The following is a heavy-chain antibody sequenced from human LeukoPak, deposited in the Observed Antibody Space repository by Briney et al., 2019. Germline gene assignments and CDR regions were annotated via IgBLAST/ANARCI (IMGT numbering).Heavy chain of an antibody. Sequence: SQTLSLTCTVSGGSISSGGYYWSWIRQPPGKGLEWIGYIYHSGSTYYNPSLKSRVTISVDRSKNQFSLKLSSVTAADTAVYYCAREIPSGWSDYWGQGTLVTVSS. V-gene: IGHV4-30-2*01. CDR1: GGSISSGGYY. CDR3: AREIPSGWSDY. D-gene: IGHD6-19*01. J-gene: IGHJ4*02. CDR2: IYHSGST.